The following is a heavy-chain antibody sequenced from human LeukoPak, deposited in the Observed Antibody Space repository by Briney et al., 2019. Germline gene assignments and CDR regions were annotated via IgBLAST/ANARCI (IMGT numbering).Heavy chain of an antibody. Sequence: GGSLRLSCAASGFTFSSYWMHWVRQAPGKGLVWVSRIHSDGRSTSYADSVKGRFTISRDSAKNTLYLQMNSLRAEDTAVYYCARVTIFGVVATFDYWGQGTLVTVSS. CDR3: ARVTIFGVVATFDY. D-gene: IGHD3-3*01. CDR1: GFTFSSYW. V-gene: IGHV3-74*01. CDR2: IHSDGRST. J-gene: IGHJ4*02.